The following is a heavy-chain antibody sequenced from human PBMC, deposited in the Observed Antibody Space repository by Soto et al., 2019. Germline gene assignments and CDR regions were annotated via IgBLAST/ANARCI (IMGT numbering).Heavy chain of an antibody. Sequence: TGGSLRLSCAASGFTFSSYGMHWVRQAPGKGLEWVAVIWYDGSNKYYADSVKGRFTISRDNSKNTLYLQMNSLRAEDTAVYYCAVESTDYCSGGSCHRFFGYWGQGTLVTVSS. CDR3: AVESTDYCSGGSCHRFFGY. V-gene: IGHV3-33*01. CDR1: GFTFSSYG. J-gene: IGHJ4*02. D-gene: IGHD2-15*01. CDR2: IWYDGSNK.